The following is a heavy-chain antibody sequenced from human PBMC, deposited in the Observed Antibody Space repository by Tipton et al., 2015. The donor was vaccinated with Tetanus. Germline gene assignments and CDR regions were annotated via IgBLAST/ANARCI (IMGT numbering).Heavy chain of an antibody. D-gene: IGHD1-26*01. V-gene: IGHV4-39*07. CDR1: GGSISSRNYY. J-gene: IGHJ4*02. CDR2: VYYSGNT. CDR3: ARGGSYHTPPGY. Sequence: TLSLTCSVSGGSISSRNYYWGWIRQPPGKGLEFIGRVYYSGNTYYNPSLKSRVTISVDTSKNQFSLKLSSVTAADTAVYYCARGGSYHTPPGYWGQGTLVTVSS.